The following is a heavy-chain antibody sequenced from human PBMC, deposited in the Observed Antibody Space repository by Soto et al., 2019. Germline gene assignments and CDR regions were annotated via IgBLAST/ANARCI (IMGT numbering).Heavy chain of an antibody. Sequence: GGSLRLSCAASGFSFSNYEMNWVRQAPGKGLEWVAYISSGGSTVHYADSVRGRFTVSRDNARNSLYLQMNTLRVEDTALYYCARDRAAGGYWGQGTLVTVSS. CDR3: ARDRAAGGY. CDR2: ISSGGSTV. J-gene: IGHJ4*02. V-gene: IGHV3-48*03. CDR1: GFSFSNYE. D-gene: IGHD6-13*01.